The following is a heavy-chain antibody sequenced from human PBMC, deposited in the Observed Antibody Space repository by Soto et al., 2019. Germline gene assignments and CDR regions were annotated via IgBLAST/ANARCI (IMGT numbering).Heavy chain of an antibody. J-gene: IGHJ5*02. V-gene: IGHV4-39*01. CDR2: IYYSGST. D-gene: IGHD6-19*01. Sequence: QLQLQESGPGLVKPSETLSLTCTVSGGSISSSSYYWGWIRQPPGKGLEWIGSIYYSGSTYYNPSLKCRVTISVDTSKTQFSLKLTSVTAADTAVYYCARIGLAVAGKYAHNWFAPWGQGTLVTVSS. CDR3: ARIGLAVAGKYAHNWFAP. CDR1: GGSISSSSYY.